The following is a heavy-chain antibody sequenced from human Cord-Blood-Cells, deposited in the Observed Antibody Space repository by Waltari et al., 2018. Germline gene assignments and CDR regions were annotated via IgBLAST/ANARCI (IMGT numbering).Heavy chain of an antibody. CDR3: ASTGIAARRNFDY. CDR2: SFPILGIA. CDR1: GGTFSRYA. V-gene: IGHV1-69*09. D-gene: IGHD6-6*01. Sequence: QVQLVQSGAEVKKPGSSVKVSCKASGGTFSRYAISWVRQAPVQGLEWIDRSFPILGIANFSQIFQGIVTITADKATSTAYRELSSLRSEDTAVYYCASTGIAARRNFDYWGQGTLVTVSS. J-gene: IGHJ4*02.